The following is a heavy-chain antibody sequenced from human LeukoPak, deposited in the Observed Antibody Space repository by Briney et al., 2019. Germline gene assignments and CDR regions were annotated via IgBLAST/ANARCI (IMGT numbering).Heavy chain of an antibody. CDR3: ARDMQLST. Sequence: RGSPRVSCAAAGFTFSGSAMSWVRQAPGEGLEWVSLISYSGANSYYTDSVRDRFTISRDNSKDTLFLQMNSLRAEDTAIYYCARDMQLSTWGQGSMATVSS. V-gene: IGHV3-23*01. CDR2: ISYSGANS. J-gene: IGHJ3*01. CDR1: GFTFSGSA. D-gene: IGHD3-16*02.